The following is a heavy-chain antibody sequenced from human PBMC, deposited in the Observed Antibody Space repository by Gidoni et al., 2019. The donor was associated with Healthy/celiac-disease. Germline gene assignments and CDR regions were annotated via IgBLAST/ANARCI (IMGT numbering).Heavy chain of an antibody. CDR2: ISSNGGST. CDR3: VKEEADYYDSSALIADFDY. J-gene: IGHJ4*02. D-gene: IGHD3-22*01. V-gene: IGHV3-64D*09. CDR1: GFTFSSYA. Sequence: EVQLVESGGGLVQPGGSLRLSCSASGFTFSSYAMHWVRQAPGKGLEYVSAISSNGGSTYYADSVKGRFTISRDNSKNTLYLQMSSLRAEDTAVYYCVKEEADYYDSSALIADFDYWGQGTLVTVSS.